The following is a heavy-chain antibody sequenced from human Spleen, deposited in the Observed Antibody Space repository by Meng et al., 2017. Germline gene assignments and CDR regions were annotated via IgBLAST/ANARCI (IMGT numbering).Heavy chain of an antibody. V-gene: IGHV4-34*01. CDR1: GGSLRYDY. CDR3: ARGPTTMAHDFDY. D-gene: IGHD4-11*01. J-gene: IGHJ4*02. CDR2: INHSGST. Sequence: QGRLQQWGAGLLKPSETLSLTCVVSGGSLRYDYWSRIRQPPGKGLEWIGEINHSGSTNYNPSLESRATISVDTSQNNLSLKLSSVTAADSAVYYCARGPTTMAHDFDYWGQGTLVTVSS.